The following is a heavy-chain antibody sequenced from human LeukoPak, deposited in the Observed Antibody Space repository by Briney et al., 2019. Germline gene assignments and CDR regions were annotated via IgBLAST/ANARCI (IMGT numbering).Heavy chain of an antibody. CDR3: ARYGGGATSFAFDI. CDR2: ISSSSSYI. V-gene: IGHV3-21*01. D-gene: IGHD1-26*01. Sequence: GGSLRLSCAVSGFTFSSFAMSWVRQAPGKGLEWVSSISSSSSYIYYADSVKGRFTISRDNAKNSLYLQMNSLRAEDTAVYYCARYGGGATSFAFDIWGQGTMVTVSS. J-gene: IGHJ3*02. CDR1: GFTFSSFA.